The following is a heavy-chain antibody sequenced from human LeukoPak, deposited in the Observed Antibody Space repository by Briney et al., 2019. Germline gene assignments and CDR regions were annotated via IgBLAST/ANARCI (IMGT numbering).Heavy chain of an antibody. V-gene: IGHV4-30-2*01. Sequence: SQTLSLTCAVSGGSISSGGYSWSWLRQPPGTGLEWIGYIYHSGSTYYNPSLKSRVTISVDRSKNQFSLKLSSVTAADTAVYYCARLYSYGPRYFDYWGQGTLVTVSS. CDR1: GGSISSGGYS. CDR2: IYHSGST. J-gene: IGHJ4*02. CDR3: ARLYSYGPRYFDY. D-gene: IGHD5-18*01.